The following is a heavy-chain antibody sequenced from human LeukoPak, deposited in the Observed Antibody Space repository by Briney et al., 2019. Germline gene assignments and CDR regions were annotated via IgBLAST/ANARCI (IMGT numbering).Heavy chain of an antibody. D-gene: IGHD6-13*01. CDR2: MNPNTGNI. J-gene: IGHJ6*03. V-gene: IGHV1-18*04. Sequence: ASVKVSCKASGYTFTSYNIHWVRQATGQGLEWMGWMNPNTGNIEYAQKLQGRVTMTTDTSTSTAYMELRSLRSDDTAVYYCARVQEAGSYYYYYMDVWGKGTTVTVSS. CDR1: GYTFTSYN. CDR3: ARVQEAGSYYYYYMDV.